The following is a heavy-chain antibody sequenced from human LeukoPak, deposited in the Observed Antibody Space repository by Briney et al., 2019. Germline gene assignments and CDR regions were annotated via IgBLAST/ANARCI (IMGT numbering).Heavy chain of an antibody. J-gene: IGHJ4*02. CDR2: ISSSGSTI. CDR1: GFTSSSYE. Sequence: GGSLRLSWAASGFTSSSYEMNWVRQAPGKGLEWVSYISSSGSTIYYADSVKGRFTISRDNAKNSLYLQMNSLRAEDTAVYYCAILPMVRGVILDYWGQGTLVTVSS. V-gene: IGHV3-48*03. CDR3: AILPMVRGVILDY. D-gene: IGHD3-10*01.